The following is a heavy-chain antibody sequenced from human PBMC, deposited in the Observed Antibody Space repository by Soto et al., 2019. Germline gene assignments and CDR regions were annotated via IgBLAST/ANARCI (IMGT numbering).Heavy chain of an antibody. Sequence: QVQLQESGPGLVKPSQTLSLTCTVSGGSISSGGYYWSWIRQHPGKGLEWIGYIYYSGSTYYNPSLKSRVTISVDTSKNQFSLKLSSVTAADTTVYYCARGSRRGGWGYFQHWGQGTLVTVSS. V-gene: IGHV4-31*03. D-gene: IGHD6-13*01. J-gene: IGHJ1*01. CDR2: IYYSGST. CDR1: GGSISSGGYY. CDR3: ARGSRRGGWGYFQH.